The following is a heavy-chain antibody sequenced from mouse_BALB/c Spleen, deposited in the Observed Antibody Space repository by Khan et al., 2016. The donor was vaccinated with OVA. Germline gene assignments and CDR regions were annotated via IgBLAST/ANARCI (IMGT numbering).Heavy chain of an antibody. CDR2: IRYDGDS. V-gene: IGHV3-6*02. D-gene: IGHD3-1*01. CDR1: GYSITSGYF. Sequence: EVQLQESGPGLVKPSQSLSLTCSVTGYSITSGYFWNWIRQFPGNNLEWMGYIRYDGDSNYNPSLKSRISITRDTSKNQFFLKLNSVTPEDTATXSCARGGSSGPAWFAYWGQGTLVTVST. CDR3: ARGGSSGPAWFAY. J-gene: IGHJ3*01.